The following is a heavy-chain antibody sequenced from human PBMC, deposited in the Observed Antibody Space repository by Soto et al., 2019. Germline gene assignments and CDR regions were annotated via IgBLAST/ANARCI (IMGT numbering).Heavy chain of an antibody. Sequence: QVRLQESGPGLVKPSQTLSLTCTVSGGSISSGGYYWSWIRQHSGKGLEWIGYIYCSGSTYYNPSLKSRVTISVDTSKNQFSLKLSSVTAADTAVYYCARGVYYYDSSGYYNAFDYWGQGTRVTVSS. CDR3: ARGVYYYDSSGYYNAFDY. CDR1: GGSISSGGYY. J-gene: IGHJ4*02. D-gene: IGHD3-22*01. CDR2: IYCSGST. V-gene: IGHV4-31*03.